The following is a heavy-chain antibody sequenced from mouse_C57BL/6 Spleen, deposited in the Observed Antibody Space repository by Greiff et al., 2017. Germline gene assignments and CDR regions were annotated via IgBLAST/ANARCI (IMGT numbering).Heavy chain of an antibody. CDR2: IDPETGGT. CDR1: GYTFTDYE. Sequence: QVQLKESGAELVRPGASVTLSCKASGYTFTDYEMHWVKQTPVHGLEWIGAIDPETGGTAYNQKFKGKAILTADKSSSTAYMELRSLTSEDSAVYYCTNYYDYLFAYWGQGTLVTVSA. J-gene: IGHJ3*01. CDR3: TNYYDYLFAY. V-gene: IGHV1-15*01. D-gene: IGHD2-4*01.